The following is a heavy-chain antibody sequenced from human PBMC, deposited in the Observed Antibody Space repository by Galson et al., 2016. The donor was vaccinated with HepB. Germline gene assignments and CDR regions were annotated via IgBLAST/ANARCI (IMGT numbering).Heavy chain of an antibody. D-gene: IGHD1-20*01. J-gene: IGHJ4*02. CDR2: ISYDGSID. V-gene: IGHV3-30*18. Sequence: SLRLSCAASGFIFIDYGMHWVRQAPGKGLEWVAAISYDGSIDYYADSVKGRFTISRDNSKNTLHLQMNSLRAEDTAVYYCAKGQYNWNPEDSWGQGTLVTVSS. CDR1: GFIFIDYG. CDR3: AKGQYNWNPEDS.